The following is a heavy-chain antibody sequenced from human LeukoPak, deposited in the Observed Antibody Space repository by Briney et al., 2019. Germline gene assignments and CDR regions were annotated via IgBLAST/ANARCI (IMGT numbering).Heavy chain of an antibody. CDR3: AGLRYFDRPPDY. Sequence: PSETLSLTCTVSGGSISSYYWSWIRQPPGKGLEWIGYIYYSGSTNYNPSLKSRVTISVDTPKNQFSLKLSSVTAADTAVYYCAGLRYFDRPPDYWGQGTLVTVSS. J-gene: IGHJ4*02. CDR1: GGSISSYY. D-gene: IGHD3-9*01. CDR2: IYYSGST. V-gene: IGHV4-59*01.